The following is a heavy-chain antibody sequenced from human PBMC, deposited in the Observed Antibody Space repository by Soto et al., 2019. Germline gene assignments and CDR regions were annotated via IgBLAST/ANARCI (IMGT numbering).Heavy chain of an antibody. Sequence: ASVKGSCKASGYTFTSYGISWVRQAPGQGLEWMGWISAYNGNTNYAQKLQGRVTMTTDTSTSTAYMELRSLRSDDTAVYYCARGGITIFGVVTLPFAYWGQGTLVTVSS. D-gene: IGHD3-3*01. CDR3: ARGGITIFGVVTLPFAY. J-gene: IGHJ4*02. V-gene: IGHV1-18*01. CDR2: ISAYNGNT. CDR1: GYTFTSYG.